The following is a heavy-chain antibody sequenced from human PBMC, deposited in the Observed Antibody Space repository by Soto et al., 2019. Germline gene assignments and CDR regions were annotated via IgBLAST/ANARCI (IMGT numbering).Heavy chain of an antibody. J-gene: IGHJ5*02. D-gene: IGHD2-15*01. CDR2: INHSGST. CDR3: ARGLISSTLSPYCSGGSCYSTNWFDP. V-gene: IGHV4-34*01. CDR1: GGSFSGYY. Sequence: SETLSLTCAVYGGSFSGYYWSWIRQPPGKGLEWIGEINHSGSTNYNPSLKSRVTISVDTSKNQFSLKLSSVTAADTAVYYCARGLISSTLSPYCSGGSCYSTNWFDPWGQGTLVTVSS.